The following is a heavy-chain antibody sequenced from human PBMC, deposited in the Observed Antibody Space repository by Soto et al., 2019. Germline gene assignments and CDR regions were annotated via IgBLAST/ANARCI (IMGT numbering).Heavy chain of an antibody. CDR1: GGSITSGGYY. V-gene: IGHV4-39*01. J-gene: IGHJ5*02. CDR2: IYYSGST. D-gene: IGHD2-21*02. CDR3: ARHPSDFWFDP. Sequence: SETLSLTCTVSGGSITSGGYYWSWIRQHPGKGLEWIGYIYYSGSTYYNPSLKSRVTVSVDTSKNQFSLKLSSVTAADTAVYYCARHPSDFWFDPWGQGTLVTVSS.